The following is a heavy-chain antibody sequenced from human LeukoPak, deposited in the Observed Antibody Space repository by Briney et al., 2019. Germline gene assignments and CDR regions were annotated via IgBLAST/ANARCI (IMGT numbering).Heavy chain of an antibody. Sequence: GGSLRLSCAASGFTFSSYSMDWVRQAPGKGLEWVSYISSSSSTIYYADSVKGRFTISRDNAKNSLYLQMNSLRDEDTAVYYCARVFYDSSGYRPCDYWGQGTLVTVSS. D-gene: IGHD3-22*01. CDR2: ISSSSSTI. V-gene: IGHV3-48*02. J-gene: IGHJ4*02. CDR1: GFTFSSYS. CDR3: ARVFYDSSGYRPCDY.